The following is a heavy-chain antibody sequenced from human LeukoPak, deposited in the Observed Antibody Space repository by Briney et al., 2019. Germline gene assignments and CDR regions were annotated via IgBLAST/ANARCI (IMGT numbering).Heavy chain of an antibody. CDR2: INHSGST. D-gene: IGHD3-10*01. J-gene: IGHJ6*03. V-gene: IGHV4-34*01. CDR3: ARRVGRYFGERAYYYNYMDV. CDR1: GGSFSGYY. Sequence: SETLSLTCAVYGGSFSGYYWSWIRQPPGKGLEWIGEINHSGSTKNNPSLKSRVTISVDTSKNQFSLKLGSVTAADTAVYYCARRVGRYFGERAYYYNYMDVWGKGTTVTISS.